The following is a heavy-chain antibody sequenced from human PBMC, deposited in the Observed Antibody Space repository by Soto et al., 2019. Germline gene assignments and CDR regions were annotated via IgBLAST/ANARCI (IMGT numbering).Heavy chain of an antibody. Sequence: PSETLSLACAVYGGSFSGYYWSWIRQPPGKGLEWIGEINHSGSTNYNPSLKSRVTTSVDTSKNQFSLKLSSVTAADTAVYYCVRGRLGLRYYYMDVWAKGTTVTGSS. V-gene: IGHV4-34*01. CDR2: INHSGST. J-gene: IGHJ6*03. CDR3: VRGRLGLRYYYMDV. CDR1: GGSFSGYY. D-gene: IGHD3-16*01.